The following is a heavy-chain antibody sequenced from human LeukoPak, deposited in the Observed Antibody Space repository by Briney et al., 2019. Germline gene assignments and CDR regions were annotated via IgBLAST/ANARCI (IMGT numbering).Heavy chain of an antibody. CDR1: GGSISSYY. D-gene: IGHD6-19*01. Sequence: SETLSLTCTVSGGSISSYYWSWIRQPPGKGLEWIGYIYYSGSTNYNPSLKSRVTISVDTSKNQISLKLRSVTAADTAVYYCARTLAVAGRGWFDPWGQGTLVTVSS. J-gene: IGHJ5*02. CDR3: ARTLAVAGRGWFDP. V-gene: IGHV4-59*08. CDR2: IYYSGST.